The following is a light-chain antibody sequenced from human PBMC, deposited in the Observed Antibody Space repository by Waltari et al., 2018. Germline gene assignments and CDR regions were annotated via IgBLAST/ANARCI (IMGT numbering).Light chain of an antibody. CDR3: CAYVGYSTWV. CDR1: SSDVGGYTF. J-gene: IGLJ3*02. CDR2: EIS. V-gene: IGLV2-23*02. Sequence: SALTQPASVSASPGRSITISCTGTSSDVGGYTFFSWYQQHPGKAPQVIIFEISKRPSGVSNRFSGSKSGNTASLTISGLQAEDEANYYCCAYVGYSTWVFGGGTKLTVV.